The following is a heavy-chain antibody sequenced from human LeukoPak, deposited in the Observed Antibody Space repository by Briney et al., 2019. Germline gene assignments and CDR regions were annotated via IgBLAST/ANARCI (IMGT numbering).Heavy chain of an antibody. CDR2: IYTSGST. D-gene: IGHD5-12*01. J-gene: IGHJ3*02. Sequence: PSETLSLTCTVSGGSISSYYWSWIRQPAGKGLEWIGRIYTSGSTNYNPSLKSRVTMSVDTSKNQFSLKLNSVTAADTAVYYCARHKGYSGYDFGAFDIWGQGTMVTVSS. CDR1: GGSISSYY. V-gene: IGHV4-4*07. CDR3: ARHKGYSGYDFGAFDI.